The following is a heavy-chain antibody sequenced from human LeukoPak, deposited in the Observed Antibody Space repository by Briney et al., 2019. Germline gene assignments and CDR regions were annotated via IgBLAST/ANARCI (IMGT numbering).Heavy chain of an antibody. CDR3: ARRSISHYYFDY. Sequence: SETLSLTCTVSGGSISSSSYYWGWIRQPPGKGLEWIGEINHSGSTNYNPSLKSRVTISVDTSKNQFSLKLSSVTAADTAVYYCARRSISHYYFDYWGQGTLVTVSS. CDR2: INHSGST. D-gene: IGHD2-21*01. J-gene: IGHJ4*02. CDR1: GGSISSSSYY. V-gene: IGHV4-39*01.